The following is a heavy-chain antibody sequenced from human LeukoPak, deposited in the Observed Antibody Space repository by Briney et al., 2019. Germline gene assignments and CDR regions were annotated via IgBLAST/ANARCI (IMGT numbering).Heavy chain of an antibody. V-gene: IGHV3-21*03. CDR2: ISHSSSYL. CDR1: GFTVNTYT. J-gene: IGHJ6*02. D-gene: IGHD3-22*01. Sequence: GGSLRLSCVASGFTVNTYTLIWVRQAPGEGPEWVASISHSSSYLFYADSVKGRFTISRDNAKNSMFLQLDSLRADDTAVYYCARVPYYYDSSVRGFYYYYYYGMDVWGQGTTVTVSS. CDR3: ARVPYYYDSSVRGFYYYYYYGMDV.